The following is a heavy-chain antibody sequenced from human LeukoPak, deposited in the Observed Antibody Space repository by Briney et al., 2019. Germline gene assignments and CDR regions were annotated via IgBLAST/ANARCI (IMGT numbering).Heavy chain of an antibody. CDR2: ISYDGSNK. CDR1: GFTFSSYG. Sequence: GGSLRLSCAASGFTFSSYGMHWVRQAPGKGLEWVAVISYDGSNKYYADSVKGRFTISRDNSMNTLYLQMNSLRAEDTAVYYCARSEGGYYGSYFDYWGQGTLVTVSS. CDR3: ARSEGGYYGSYFDY. D-gene: IGHD3-22*01. V-gene: IGHV3-30*03. J-gene: IGHJ4*02.